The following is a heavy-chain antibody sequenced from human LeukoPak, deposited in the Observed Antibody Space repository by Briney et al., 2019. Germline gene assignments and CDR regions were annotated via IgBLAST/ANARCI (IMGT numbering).Heavy chain of an antibody. CDR1: GFTFGSYG. J-gene: IGHJ4*02. V-gene: IGHV3-30*18. D-gene: IGHD2-2*01. CDR2: ISYDGSNK. CDR3: AKFGLCSSTSCYGAQDY. Sequence: GGSLRLSCAASGFTFGSYGMHWVRQAPGKGLEWVAVISYDGSNKYYADSVKGRFTISRDNSKNTLYLQMNSLRAEDTAVYYCAKFGLCSSTSCYGAQDYWGQGTLVTVSS.